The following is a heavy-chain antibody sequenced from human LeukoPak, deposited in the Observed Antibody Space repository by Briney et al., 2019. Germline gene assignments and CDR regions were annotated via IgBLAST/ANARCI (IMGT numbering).Heavy chain of an antibody. V-gene: IGHV4-39*01. CDR3: ARHKMGTTRHNYFDY. Sequence: PSETQSLTCTVSGGSISSSYYYWGWIRQPPGKGLEWIGTISYSGTTYYNPSLESRVTISVDTSRNQFSLKLTSVTAADTAVYYCARHKMGTTRHNYFDYWGQGTLVTVSS. J-gene: IGHJ4*02. D-gene: IGHD1-26*01. CDR1: GGSISSSYYY. CDR2: ISYSGTT.